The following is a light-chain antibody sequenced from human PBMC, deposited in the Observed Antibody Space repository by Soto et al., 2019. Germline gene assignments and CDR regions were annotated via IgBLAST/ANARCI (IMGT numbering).Light chain of an antibody. V-gene: IGKV1-39*01. J-gene: IGKJ5*01. CDR3: QQSYNTPS. CDR1: QGINSY. CDR2: AAS. Sequence: DIQLTQSPSFLSASVGDRVTITCRASQGINSYLAWYQQKPGKAPKLLIYAASSLRSGVPSKFSGSGSGTDFTLTISSLQPEDAATYYCQQSYNTPSFGQGTRLEIK.